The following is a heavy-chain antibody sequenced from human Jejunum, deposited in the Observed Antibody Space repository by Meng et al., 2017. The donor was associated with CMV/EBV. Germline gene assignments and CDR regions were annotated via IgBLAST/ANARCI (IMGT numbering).Heavy chain of an antibody. CDR1: GGSFSSCY. D-gene: IGHD2-21*01. Sequence: LQQWGTWLWNRSVALSLSWGVYGGSFSSCYWSWIRQPPGKELEWIAENNHSGSTNYNPSLNSRVTISLDTSNSHFSLKLTSVTAADTAVYFCARGGGDPIRGVLPFDYWGQGTLVTVSS. CDR2: NNHSGST. V-gene: IGHV4-34*01. CDR3: ARGGGDPIRGVLPFDY. J-gene: IGHJ4*02.